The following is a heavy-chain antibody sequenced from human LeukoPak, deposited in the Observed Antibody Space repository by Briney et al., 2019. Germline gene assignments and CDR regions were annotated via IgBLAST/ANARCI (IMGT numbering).Heavy chain of an antibody. CDR1: GFTLSSYA. J-gene: IGHJ4*02. V-gene: IGHV3-30-3*02. CDR2: ISYDGSNK. D-gene: IGHD6-6*01. Sequence: QPWGVLRLSCAASGFTLSSYAMHWVRQAPGKGLEWVAVISYDGSNKHYADSVKGRFTISRDNSKNTLYLQMNSLRAEDTAVYYCAKWKYSNSGIDDYWGQGTLVTVSS. CDR3: AKWKYSNSGIDDY.